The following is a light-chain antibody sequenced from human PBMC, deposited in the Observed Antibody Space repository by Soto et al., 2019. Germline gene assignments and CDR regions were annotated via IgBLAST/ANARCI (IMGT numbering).Light chain of an antibody. J-gene: IGKJ4*01. V-gene: IGKV1-6*01. CDR1: QGIRND. CDR2: AAS. Sequence: QLTQAPAALSTSVGDRVTITCRASQGIRNDLGWYQQKPGKAPKLLIYAASSLQSGVPSRFSGSGSGTDFTLTISSLQPEDFATYYCLQDYTYPRTFGGGTKV. CDR3: LQDYTYPRT.